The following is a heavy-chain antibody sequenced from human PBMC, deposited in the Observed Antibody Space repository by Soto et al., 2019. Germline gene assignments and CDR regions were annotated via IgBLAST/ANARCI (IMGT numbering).Heavy chain of an antibody. CDR3: AKDREPPDYTYFDY. V-gene: IGHV3-23*01. J-gene: IGHJ4*02. CDR1: GYTFSTYA. D-gene: IGHD4-4*01. Sequence: PVGSLRLSCAASGYTFSTYAMSCVLQAPGKGLEWVSAISGSGGSTYYADSVKGRFTISRDNSKNTLYLQMNSLRAEHTAVYYCAKDREPPDYTYFDYWGQGTLVPVSS. CDR2: ISGSGGST.